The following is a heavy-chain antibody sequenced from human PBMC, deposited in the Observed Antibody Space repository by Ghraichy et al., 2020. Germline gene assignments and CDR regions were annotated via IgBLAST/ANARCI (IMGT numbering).Heavy chain of an antibody. Sequence: ESLNISCVASGFTFSRYWMSWVRQAPGKGLEWVANIKQDGSEEYYVDSVEGRFTISRDNAKNSLHLQMNSLRAEDTAVYYCARDLCGSGACYSAYYFDSWGQGILVTVSS. CDR2: IKQDGSEE. CDR1: GFTFSRYW. CDR3: ARDLCGSGACYSAYYFDS. J-gene: IGHJ4*02. D-gene: IGHD2-15*01. V-gene: IGHV3-7*03.